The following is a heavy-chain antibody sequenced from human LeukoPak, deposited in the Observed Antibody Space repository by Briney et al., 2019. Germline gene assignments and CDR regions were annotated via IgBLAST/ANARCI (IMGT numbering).Heavy chain of an antibody. CDR3: AKDQYVVAATFLIYYFDY. Sequence: SGGSLRLSCGASGFTFSSYAMSWVRQAPGKGLEWVSAISGSGGSTYYADSVKGRFTISRDNSKNTLYLQMNSLRAEDTAVYYCAKDQYVVAATFLIYYFDYWGQGTLVTVSS. CDR2: ISGSGGST. V-gene: IGHV3-23*01. J-gene: IGHJ4*02. D-gene: IGHD2-15*01. CDR1: GFTFSSYA.